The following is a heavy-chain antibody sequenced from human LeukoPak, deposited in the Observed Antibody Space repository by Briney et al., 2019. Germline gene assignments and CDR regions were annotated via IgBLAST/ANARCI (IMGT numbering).Heavy chain of an antibody. V-gene: IGHV3-74*03. D-gene: IGHD2/OR15-2a*01. CDR3: VRGPAAPVAQSFSHGVDV. Sequence: GGSLRLSCVASGFTFSSHWMHWVRQAPGKGLVWVSRINNDGRTTTYAESVKGRVIISRDNARNTVFLQMTSLSAEDAAVYYCVRGPAAPVAQSFSHGVDVWGKGTTVTVSS. CDR2: INNDGRTT. CDR1: GFTFSSHW. J-gene: IGHJ6*04.